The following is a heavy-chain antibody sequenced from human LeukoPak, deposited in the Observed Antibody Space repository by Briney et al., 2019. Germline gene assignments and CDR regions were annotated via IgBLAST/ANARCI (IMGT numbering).Heavy chain of an antibody. V-gene: IGHV3-15*07. J-gene: IGHJ5*02. CDR2: IRSNSDGGTI. Sequence: SCKASGYTFTSYGISWVRQAPGKGLEWVGRIRSNSDGGTIDYATPVKGRFTLSRDDSKTTLYLQMNSLQTEDTAVYYCATDFYDSTWGQGTLVTVSS. D-gene: IGHD3-22*01. CDR1: GYTFTSYG. CDR3: ATDFYDST.